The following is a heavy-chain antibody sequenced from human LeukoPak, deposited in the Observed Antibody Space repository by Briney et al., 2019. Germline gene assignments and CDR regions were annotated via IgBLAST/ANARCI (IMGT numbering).Heavy chain of an antibody. CDR3: ARHLRWLQYTTDAFDI. CDR2: IYYSGST. J-gene: IGHJ3*02. CDR1: GGSISSYY. D-gene: IGHD5-24*01. Sequence: KPSETLSLTCTVSGGSISSYYWSWIRQSPGKGLEWIGYIYYSGSTNYNPSLKSRVTISVDTSKNQLSLKLSSVTAADTAVYYCARHLRWLQYTTDAFDIWGQGTMVTVSS. V-gene: IGHV4-59*08.